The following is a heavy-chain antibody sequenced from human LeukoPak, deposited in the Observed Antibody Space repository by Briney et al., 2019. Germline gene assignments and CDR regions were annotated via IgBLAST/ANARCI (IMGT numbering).Heavy chain of an antibody. CDR3: ARDAPLRSSGWYYKASALDY. CDR2: INHSGST. D-gene: IGHD6-13*01. CDR1: GGSFSGYY. Sequence: SETLSLTCAVYGGSFSGYYWSWIRQPPGKGLEWIGEINHSGSTNYNPSLKSRVTISVDTSKNQFSLKLSSVTAADTAVYYCARDAPLRSSGWYYKASALDYWGQGTLVTVSS. V-gene: IGHV4-34*01. J-gene: IGHJ4*02.